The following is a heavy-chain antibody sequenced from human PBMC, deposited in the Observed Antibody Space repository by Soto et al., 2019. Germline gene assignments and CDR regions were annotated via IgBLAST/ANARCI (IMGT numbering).Heavy chain of an antibody. J-gene: IGHJ5*01. CDR2: IRTKGNNYAT. CDR1: GFTFSGSD. V-gene: IGHV3-73*02. CDR3: TRFPDS. Sequence: EVQLVESGGGLVQPGGSLKLSCAASGFTFSGSDMFWVRQASGKGPEYIGRIRTKGNNYATIYAASVKGRFTISRDDSKNTAYLQMNSLKTEDTVVYYCTRFPDSWGRGTLVTVSS.